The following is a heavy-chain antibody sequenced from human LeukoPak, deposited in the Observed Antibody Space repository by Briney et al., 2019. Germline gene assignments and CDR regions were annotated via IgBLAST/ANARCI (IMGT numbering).Heavy chain of an antibody. J-gene: IGHJ4*02. V-gene: IGHV4-59*01. Sequence: PSETLSLTCTVSGGSISYYYWSWIRQPPGKGLEWIGYIYYSGSTNYNPSLKSRVTISVDTSKNQFSLKLSSVTAADTAVYYCARGYYYDSSGYSFDYWGQGTLVTVSS. CDR1: GGSISYYY. CDR3: ARGYYYDSSGYSFDY. CDR2: IYYSGST. D-gene: IGHD3-22*01.